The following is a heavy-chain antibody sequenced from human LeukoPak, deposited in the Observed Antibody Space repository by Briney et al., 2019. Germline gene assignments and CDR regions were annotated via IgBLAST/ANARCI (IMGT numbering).Heavy chain of an antibody. D-gene: IGHD3-16*01. Sequence: GGSLRLSCAASGFTFSSHWMHWVRQAPGKGLVWVSRINSDGSSTSYADSVKGRFTISRDNAKTTLYLQMNSLRAEDTAVYYCARAPRGSRFDYWGQGTLVTVSS. CDR1: GFTFSSHW. V-gene: IGHV3-74*01. CDR2: INSDGSST. J-gene: IGHJ4*02. CDR3: ARAPRGSRFDY.